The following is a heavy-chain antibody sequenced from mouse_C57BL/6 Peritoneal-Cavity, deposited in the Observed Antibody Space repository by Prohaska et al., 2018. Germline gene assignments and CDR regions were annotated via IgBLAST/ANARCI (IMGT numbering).Heavy chain of an antibody. V-gene: IGHV1-18*01. CDR3: AREGHYGTPFAY. CDR2: INPNNGGT. Sequence: HGKSLEWIGDINPNNGGTIYNQKFKGKATLTVDKSSSTAYMELRSLTSEDTAVYYCAREGHYGTPFAYWGQGTLVTVSA. J-gene: IGHJ3*01. D-gene: IGHD1-1*01.